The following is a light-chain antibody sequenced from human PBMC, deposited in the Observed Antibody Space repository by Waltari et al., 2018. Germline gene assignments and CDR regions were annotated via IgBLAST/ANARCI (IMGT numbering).Light chain of an antibody. Sequence: AIRVTQSPSSLSASTGDRVTITCRASQGISSYLAWYQQKPGKAPNLLIYAASTLQSGVPSRVSGSGSGTDFTLTISCLQPDDFATYYCQQYYSYPRTFGQGTKVEIK. J-gene: IGKJ1*01. CDR3: QQYYSYPRT. V-gene: IGKV1-8*01. CDR2: AAS. CDR1: QGISSY.